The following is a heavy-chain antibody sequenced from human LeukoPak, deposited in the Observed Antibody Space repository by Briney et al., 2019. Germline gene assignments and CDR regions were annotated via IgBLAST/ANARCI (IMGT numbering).Heavy chain of an antibody. J-gene: IGHJ3*02. D-gene: IGHD6-19*01. CDR1: GFTFSSYA. CDR2: ISYDGSNK. CDR3: ARALYSIAVAGNLAGGAFDI. V-gene: IGHV3-30-3*01. Sequence: GGSLRLSCAASGFTFSSYAMHWVRQAPGKGLEWVAVISYDGSNKYYADSVKGRFTISRDNAKNSLYLQMNGLRAEDTAVYYCARALYSIAVAGNLAGGAFDIWGQGTMVTVSS.